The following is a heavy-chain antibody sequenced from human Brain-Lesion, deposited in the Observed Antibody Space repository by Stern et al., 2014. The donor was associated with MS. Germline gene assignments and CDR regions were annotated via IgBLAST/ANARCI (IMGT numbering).Heavy chain of an antibody. Sequence: VQLVQSGAEVKKPGESLKISCKGSGYRFTTNWTGWVRQMPGKGPEWMGIIWPGDSDTRYSPSFQGQVTISADKSISTAYLQWSSLQASDTAMYYCARRGDSSSSGFDYWGQGTLVIVSS. CDR2: IWPGDSDT. D-gene: IGHD6-6*01. J-gene: IGHJ4*02. CDR1: GYRFTTNW. V-gene: IGHV5-51*01. CDR3: ARRGDSSSSGFDY.